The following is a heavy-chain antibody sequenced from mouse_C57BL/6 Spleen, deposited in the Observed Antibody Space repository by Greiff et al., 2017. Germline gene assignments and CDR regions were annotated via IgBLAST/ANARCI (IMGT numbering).Heavy chain of an antibody. V-gene: IGHV1-66*01. Sequence: QVQLQQSGPELVKPGASVKISCKASGYSFTSYYIHWVKQRPGQGLEWIGWIYPGSGNTKYNEKFKGKATLTADTSSSPAYMQLSSLTSEDSAVYYCARSEYFDGRWYFDVWGTGTTVTVSS. CDR2: IYPGSGNT. J-gene: IGHJ1*03. CDR1: GYSFTSYY. CDR3: ARSEYFDGRWYFDV. D-gene: IGHD5-2*01.